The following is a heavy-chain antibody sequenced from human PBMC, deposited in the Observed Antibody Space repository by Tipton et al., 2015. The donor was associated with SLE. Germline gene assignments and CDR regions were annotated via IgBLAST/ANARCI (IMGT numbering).Heavy chain of an antibody. CDR1: GGSISSSTYY. CDR2: IYYSGST. V-gene: IGHV4-39*07. J-gene: IGHJ3*02. Sequence: TLSLTCTVSGGSISSSTYYWGWIRQPPGKGLEWIGSIYYSGSTNYNPSLKSRVTISVDTSKNQFSLKLSSVTAADTAVYYCARDQGVWFGELLLPNAFDIWGQGTMVTVSS. CDR3: ARDQGVWFGELLLPNAFDI. D-gene: IGHD3-10*01.